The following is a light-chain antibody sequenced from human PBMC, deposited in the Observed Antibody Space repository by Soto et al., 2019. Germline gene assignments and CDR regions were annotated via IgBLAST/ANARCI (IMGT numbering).Light chain of an antibody. CDR3: QQYTNWWT. Sequence: EIVMTQSPATLSVSPGDRATLSCRASQSVSNNLAWYQKKPGQAPRLLIYGASTRATGIPARFSGSGSGTQFTIIISSLQSEDFAVYYCQQYTNWWTFGQGTRVEIK. V-gene: IGKV3-15*01. J-gene: IGKJ1*01. CDR2: GAS. CDR1: QSVSNN.